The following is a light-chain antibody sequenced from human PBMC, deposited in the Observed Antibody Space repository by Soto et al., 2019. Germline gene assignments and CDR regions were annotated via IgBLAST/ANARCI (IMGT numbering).Light chain of an antibody. CDR3: CSYTSSRTYV. CDR1: NSDVGGYNY. CDR2: GVS. Sequence: QSVLTQPASVSGSPGQSITISCTGTNSDVGGYNYVSWYQQHPGKAPKLIIYGVSNRPSGLSNRFSGSKSANTASLTISGLQPEDEADYYCCSYTSSRTYVFGDGTKLTVL. J-gene: IGLJ1*01. V-gene: IGLV2-14*03.